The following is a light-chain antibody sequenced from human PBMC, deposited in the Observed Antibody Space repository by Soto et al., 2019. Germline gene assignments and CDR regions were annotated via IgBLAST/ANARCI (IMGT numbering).Light chain of an antibody. Sequence: QSVLTQPPSVSGAPGQRVTISCTGSSSNIGAGYDVHWYQQLPGTAPKLLISGNSNRPSGVPDRFSGSKSGTSASLAITGLQAEDEADYYCQSYASSLSAVVFGRGTKLTVL. J-gene: IGLJ2*01. CDR1: SSNIGAGYD. V-gene: IGLV1-40*01. CDR2: GNS. CDR3: QSYASSLSAVV.